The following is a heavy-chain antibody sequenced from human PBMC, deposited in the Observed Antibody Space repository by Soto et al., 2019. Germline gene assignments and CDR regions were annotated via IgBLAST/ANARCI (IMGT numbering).Heavy chain of an antibody. Sequence: GGSLRLSCAASGFTFSSYGMHWVRQAPGKGLEWVAVIWNDGSNKYYADSVKGRFTISRDNSKNTLYLQMNSLRAEDTAVYYGARYSAPRRDGYNYEGDAFDIWGQGTMVTVSS. V-gene: IGHV3-33*01. CDR1: GFTFSSYG. CDR3: ARYSAPRRDGYNYEGDAFDI. CDR2: IWNDGSNK. J-gene: IGHJ3*02. D-gene: IGHD5-12*01.